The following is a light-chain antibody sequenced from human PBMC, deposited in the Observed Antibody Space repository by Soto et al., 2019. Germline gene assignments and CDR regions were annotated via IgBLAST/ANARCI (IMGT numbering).Light chain of an antibody. CDR2: DTS. CDR1: TGAVTSNHH. V-gene: IGLV7-46*01. Sequence: QTVVTQEPSLPVSPGGPVTLTVGSSTGAVTSNHHPYWFQQKAGQAPRTLIYDTSNKHSWTPARFAGSLLGDKAALTLSGAQPEDEAQYYCLLSYNAARVFGGGTQLTVL. CDR3: LLSYNAARV. J-gene: IGLJ2*01.